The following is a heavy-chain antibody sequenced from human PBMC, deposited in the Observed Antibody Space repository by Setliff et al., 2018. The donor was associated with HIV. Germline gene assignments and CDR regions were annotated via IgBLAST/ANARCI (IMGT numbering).Heavy chain of an antibody. D-gene: IGHD1-26*01. CDR3: ARALRAGGGGSYADY. J-gene: IGHJ4*02. Sequence: SETLSLTCTVSGGSISRGAYYWNWIRQPPGKGLEWIAYINNSGRIYYNPSLKSRVTISVDTSKNQFSLKLSSVTAADTAVYYCARALRAGGGGSYADYWCQGTLVTVSS. V-gene: IGHV4-31*03. CDR2: INNSGRI. CDR1: GGSISRGAYY.